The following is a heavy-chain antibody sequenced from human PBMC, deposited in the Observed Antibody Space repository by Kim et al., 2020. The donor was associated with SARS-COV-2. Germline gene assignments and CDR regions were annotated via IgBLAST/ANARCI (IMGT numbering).Heavy chain of an antibody. CDR3: ASGPGYSYFFIPALAFDI. V-gene: IGHV3-11*01. J-gene: IGHJ3*02. D-gene: IGHD5-18*01. Sequence: GGSLRLSCAASGFTFSDYYMSWIRQAPGKGLEWVSYISSSGSTIYYADSVKGRFTISRDNAKNSLYLQMNSLRAEDTAVYYCASGPGYSYFFIPALAFDIWGQGTMVTVSS. CDR2: ISSSGSTI. CDR1: GFTFSDYY.